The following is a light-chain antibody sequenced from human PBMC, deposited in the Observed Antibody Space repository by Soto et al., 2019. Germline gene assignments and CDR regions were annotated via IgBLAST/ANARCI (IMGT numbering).Light chain of an antibody. CDR1: SGSIASNY. CDR2: EHN. J-gene: IGLJ2*01. Sequence: NFMLTQPHSVSESPGKTVTISCTRSSGSIASNYVQWYQQRPGSAPTTVIYEHNQRTSGVPDRFSGSTDGSSNSASLTISGLQTEDEADYYCQSYDSYTVVFGGGTQLTVL. CDR3: QSYDSYTVV. V-gene: IGLV6-57*04.